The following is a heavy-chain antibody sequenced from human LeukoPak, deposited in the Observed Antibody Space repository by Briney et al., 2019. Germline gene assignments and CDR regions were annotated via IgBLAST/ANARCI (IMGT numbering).Heavy chain of an antibody. J-gene: IGHJ5*02. V-gene: IGHV3-48*03. CDR1: GFTFSYYE. CDR2: ISNSGATI. Sequence: GGSLRLSCAASGFTFSYYEMNWVRQAPGKGLEWVSYISNSGATIYYADSVKGRFTISRDNAKNSLYLQMNSLRAEDTAVYYCARLGPWLQTNGFDPWGQGTLVTAS. D-gene: IGHD5-24*01. CDR3: ARLGPWLQTNGFDP.